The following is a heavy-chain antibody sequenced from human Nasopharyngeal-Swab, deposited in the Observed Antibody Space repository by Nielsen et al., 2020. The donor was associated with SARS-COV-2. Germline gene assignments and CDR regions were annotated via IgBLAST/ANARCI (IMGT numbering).Heavy chain of an antibody. CDR1: GFTFSSFA. CDR3: ARGIDSSGYYVNWYFDL. D-gene: IGHD3-22*01. V-gene: IGHV3-23*01. Sequence: GESLKISCAASGFTFSSFAMSWVRQAPGKGLEWVSIISGSADTTYYADSVNDRFTISRDNSKNTLYLQMNSLRVEDTAVYYCARGIDSSGYYVNWYFDLWGRGTLVTVSS. J-gene: IGHJ2*01. CDR2: ISGSADTT.